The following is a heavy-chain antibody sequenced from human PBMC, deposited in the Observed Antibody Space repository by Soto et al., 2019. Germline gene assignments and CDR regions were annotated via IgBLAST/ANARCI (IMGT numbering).Heavy chain of an antibody. CDR1: GYTFTNYD. V-gene: IGHV1-8*01. CDR3: ARMSSSGSLNWFDP. CDR2: VNPGSGNT. D-gene: IGHD3-10*01. J-gene: IGHJ5*02. Sequence: QVQLVQSGAEVKEPGDSVTVSCKASGYTFTNYDISWVRQATGQGLEWMGWVNPGSGNTGYAHKFQGRVTMTRNLSISTAYIQLSRLASDDTAIYYCARMSSSGSLNWFDPWGQGTLVTVSS.